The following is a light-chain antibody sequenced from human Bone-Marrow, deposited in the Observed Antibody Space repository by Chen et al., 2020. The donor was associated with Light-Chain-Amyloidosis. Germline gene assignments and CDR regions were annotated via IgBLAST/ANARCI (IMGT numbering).Light chain of an antibody. CDR3: QVWDRSSDRPV. J-gene: IGLJ3*02. Sequence: SYVLTEPSSVSVYPGQTATIACGGNNIGSTSAHWYQQSPGHSPLLVVYDDSDRPSGIPERLSGSNSWNTATLTISRVEAVDEADYYCQVWDRSSDRPVFGGGIKLTV. V-gene: IGLV3-21*02. CDR1: NIGSTS. CDR2: DDS.